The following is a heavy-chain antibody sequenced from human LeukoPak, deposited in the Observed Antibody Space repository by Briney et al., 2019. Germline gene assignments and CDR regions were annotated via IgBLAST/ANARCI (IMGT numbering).Heavy chain of an antibody. D-gene: IGHD6-13*01. CDR3: ASSIAAAGTVDY. CDR1: GGSISSGSYY. Sequence: SQTLSLTCTVSGGSISSGSYYWSWIRQPAGKGLEWIGRIYTSGSTNYNPSLKSRVTLSVDTSKNQFSLKLSSVTAADTAVYYCASSIAAAGTVDYWGQGTLVTVSS. CDR2: IYTSGST. V-gene: IGHV4-61*02. J-gene: IGHJ4*02.